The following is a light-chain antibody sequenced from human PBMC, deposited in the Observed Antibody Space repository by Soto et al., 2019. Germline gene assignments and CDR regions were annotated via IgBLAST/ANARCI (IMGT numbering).Light chain of an antibody. J-gene: IGLJ1*01. CDR3: SSHSGSDDPIV. CDR2: DVN. CDR1: SSDVGGYPF. V-gene: IGLV2-8*01. Sequence: QSALTQPPSASGSPGQSVTISCTGTSSDVGGYPFVSWYQQHPGKAPKVLIYDVNKRPSGVPDRFSGSKSGNTASLTVSGLQAEDEADYYCSSHSGSDDPIVFCTGTKLTVL.